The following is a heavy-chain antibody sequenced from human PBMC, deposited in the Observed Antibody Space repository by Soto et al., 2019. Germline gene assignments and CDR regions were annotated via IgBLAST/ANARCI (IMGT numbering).Heavy chain of an antibody. CDR3: ARRGLTGTAPNFDY. Sequence: EVRLVQSGAEVKKPGESLKISCKGSGYSFTTYWIGWVRQMPGKGLEWMGIIFPGDSNTRYSPSFQGQVTISADKSINTAYLHWSSLKASDTAMYFCARRGLTGTAPNFDYWGQGTLVTVSS. CDR2: IFPGDSNT. J-gene: IGHJ4*02. CDR1: GYSFTTYW. D-gene: IGHD1-7*01. V-gene: IGHV5-51*01.